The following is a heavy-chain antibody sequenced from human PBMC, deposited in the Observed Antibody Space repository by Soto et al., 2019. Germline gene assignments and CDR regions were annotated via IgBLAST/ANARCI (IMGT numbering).Heavy chain of an antibody. J-gene: IGHJ4*02. CDR1: GFPFDAYG. D-gene: IGHD4-17*01. CDR3: ARAPGFYGDFFDY. CDR2: INRDGGST. V-gene: IGHV3-20*04. Sequence: AGGSLRLSCAVFGFPFDAYGMSWVRQAPGKGLEWVSGINRDGGSTSYADSVKGRFTISRDNAKNSLYLQMNSLRVEDTALYYCARAPGFYGDFFDYWGQGTLVTVSS.